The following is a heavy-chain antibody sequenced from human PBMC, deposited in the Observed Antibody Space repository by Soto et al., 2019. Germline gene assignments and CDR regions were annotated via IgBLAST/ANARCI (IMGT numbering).Heavy chain of an antibody. Sequence: SETLSLTCTVSGGSITDYSWVWIRQPAGKGLEWIGRIFSSGSTNYNPSLKGRITMSLDTSKNQFSLKLNSATAADTAVYYCARAHDFWGGRQQPIDSWGQGTLVTVSS. V-gene: IGHV4-4*07. CDR2: IFSSGST. CDR3: ARAHDFWGGRQQPIDS. J-gene: IGHJ4*02. D-gene: IGHD3-3*01. CDR1: GGSITDYS.